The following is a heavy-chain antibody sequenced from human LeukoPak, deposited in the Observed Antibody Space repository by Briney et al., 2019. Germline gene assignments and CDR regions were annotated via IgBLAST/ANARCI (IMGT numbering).Heavy chain of an antibody. CDR3: ARDRSYSFDS. V-gene: IGHV3-30-3*01. J-gene: IGHJ4*02. CDR1: GFIFSSHA. Sequence: GESLRLSCAASGFIFSSHAMQWVRQAPGKGLEWMACILYDGSNQYYADSVKGRFTISRDNSKNTLYLQMDSLTSEDTAVYYCARDRSYSFDSWGQGTLVTVSS. CDR2: ILYDGSNQ. D-gene: IGHD3-10*01.